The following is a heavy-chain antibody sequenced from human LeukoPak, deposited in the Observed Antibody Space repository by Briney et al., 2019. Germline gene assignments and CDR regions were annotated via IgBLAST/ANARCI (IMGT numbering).Heavy chain of an antibody. V-gene: IGHV4-31*03. D-gene: IGHD3-10*01. J-gene: IGHJ3*02. CDR2: IYYSGST. Sequence: SETLSLTCTVSGGSISSGGYYWSWIRQHPGKGLEWIGYIYYSGSTYYNPSLKSRVTISVDTSKNQFSLKLSSVTAADTAVYYCATSITMVRGVISGAFDIWGQGTMVTVSS. CDR1: GGSISSGGYY. CDR3: ATSITMVRGVISGAFDI.